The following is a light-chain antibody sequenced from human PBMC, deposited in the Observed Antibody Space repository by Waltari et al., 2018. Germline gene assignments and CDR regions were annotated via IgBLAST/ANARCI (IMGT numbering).Light chain of an antibody. CDR1: SSYVGGYNY. CDR2: DVS. V-gene: IGLV2-14*03. CDR3: SSYTSSSSWV. J-gene: IGLJ3*02. Sequence: QSALTQPAPVSGSPGQSITISCTGTSSYVGGYNYFSWYQQHPGKAPKLMIYDVSNRPSGVSNRFSGSKSGNTASLTISGLQAEDEADYYCSSYTSSSSWVFGGGTKLTVL.